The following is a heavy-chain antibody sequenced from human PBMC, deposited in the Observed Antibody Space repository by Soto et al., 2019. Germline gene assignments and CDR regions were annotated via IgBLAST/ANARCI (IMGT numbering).Heavy chain of an antibody. D-gene: IGHD6-6*01. J-gene: IGHJ6*02. CDR2: IDPSDSYT. CDR3: VTISSSPRYYYYGMDV. Sequence: GESLKISCKGSGYSFTSYWISWVRQMPGKGLEWMGRIDPSDSYTNYSPSFQGHVTISADKSISTAYLQWSSLKASGTAMYYCVTISSSPRYYYYGMDVWGQGTTVTVSS. V-gene: IGHV5-10-1*01. CDR1: GYSFTSYW.